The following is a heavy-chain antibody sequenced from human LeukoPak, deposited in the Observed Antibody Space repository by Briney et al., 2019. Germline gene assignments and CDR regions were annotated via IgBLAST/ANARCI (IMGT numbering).Heavy chain of an antibody. V-gene: IGHV4-38-2*01. CDR2: IYHSGST. CDR3: ARRRVVAATLDY. J-gene: IGHJ4*02. CDR1: GYSISSGYY. Sequence: SETLSLTCAVSGYSISSGYYWGWIRQPPGKGLEWIRSIYHSGSTYYNPSLKSRVTISVDTSKNQFSLKLSSVTAADTAVYYCARRRVVAATLDYWGQGTMVTVSS. D-gene: IGHD2-15*01.